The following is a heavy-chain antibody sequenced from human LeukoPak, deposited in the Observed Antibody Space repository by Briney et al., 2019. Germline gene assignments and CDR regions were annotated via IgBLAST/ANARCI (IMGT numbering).Heavy chain of an antibody. D-gene: IGHD6-13*01. CDR1: GESFSGYY. CDR2: INHSGST. Sequence: PSETLSLTCAVYGESFSGYYWSWIRQPPGKGLEWIGEINHSGSTNYNPSLKSRVTISVDTSKNQFSLKLSSVTAADTAVYYCARGRIAAAGTGPYYYYGMDVWGQGTTVTVSS. CDR3: ARGRIAAAGTGPYYYYGMDV. V-gene: IGHV4-34*01. J-gene: IGHJ6*02.